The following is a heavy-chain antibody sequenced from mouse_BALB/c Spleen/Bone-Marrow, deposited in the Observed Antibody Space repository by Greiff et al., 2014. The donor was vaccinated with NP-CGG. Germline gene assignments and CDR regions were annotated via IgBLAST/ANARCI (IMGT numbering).Heavy chain of an antibody. Sequence: DLVKPGASVKLSCKASGYTFTNYWINWIKQRPGQGLEWIGRIAPGSGGTYYNEMFKGKTTLTVDTSSSTAYIQLSSLSSGDSDVYFCARERYGYDGWYFDVWGAGTTVTVSS. D-gene: IGHD2-2*01. J-gene: IGHJ1*01. CDR1: GYTFTNYW. CDR3: ARERYGYDGWYFDV. V-gene: IGHV1S41*01. CDR2: IAPGSGGT.